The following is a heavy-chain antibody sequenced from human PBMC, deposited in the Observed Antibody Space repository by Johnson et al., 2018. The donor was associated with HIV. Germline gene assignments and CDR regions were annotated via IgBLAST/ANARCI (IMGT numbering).Heavy chain of an antibody. CDR2: ISYDGSNK. CDR3: AKGASITMIVAVVRAFDI. CDR1: GFTFSNYA. D-gene: IGHD3-22*01. V-gene: IGHV3-30-3*01. Sequence: VQLVESGGGVVQPGRSLRLSCAASGFTFSNYAMHWVRQAPGKGLEWVAIISYDGSNKYYADSVKGRFTISRDNSKNTLYLQMNSLRPEDTAVYYCAKGASITMIVAVVRAFDIWGQGTMVTVSS. J-gene: IGHJ3*02.